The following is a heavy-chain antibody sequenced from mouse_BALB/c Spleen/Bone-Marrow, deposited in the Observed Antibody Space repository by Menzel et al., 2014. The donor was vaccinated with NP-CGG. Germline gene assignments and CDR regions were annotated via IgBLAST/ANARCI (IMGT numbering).Heavy chain of an antibody. V-gene: IGHV5-4*02. Sequence: DVMLVESGGGLVKPGGSLKLSCAVSGFTFSDYYMYGVRQNPEKRLEWVATINDGGSYTYYPDSVKGRFTISRDNAKNNLYLQMSSLKSEDTAMYYCARDGNFAMDYWGQGTSVTVSS. CDR1: GFTFSDYY. J-gene: IGHJ4*01. D-gene: IGHD2-1*01. CDR3: ARDGNFAMDY. CDR2: INDGGSYT.